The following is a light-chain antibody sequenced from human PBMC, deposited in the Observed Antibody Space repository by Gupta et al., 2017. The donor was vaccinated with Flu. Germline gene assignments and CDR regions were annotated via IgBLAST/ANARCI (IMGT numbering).Light chain of an antibody. V-gene: IGKV1-5*03. CDR3: QHDNSSPWT. J-gene: IGKJ1*01. CDR2: MAS. Sequence: PATLSASVGDRVTITCRASQSISRWLAWNQQKPGKAPKFLIYMASSLETGVPSRFSGSGSGTEFTLTISSLQPDDFASYYCQHDNSSPWTFGQGTKVEI. CDR1: QSISRW.